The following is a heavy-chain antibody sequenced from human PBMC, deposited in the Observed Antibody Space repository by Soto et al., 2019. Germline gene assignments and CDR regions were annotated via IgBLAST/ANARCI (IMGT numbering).Heavy chain of an antibody. D-gene: IGHD4-17*01. V-gene: IGHV4-31*02. CDR3: ARAAESRVRLLKQGDYGVLDWFDP. CDR1: GGSISRGGLS. CDR2: IYYSGST. Sequence: PSDTLSLTFTFSGGSISRGGLSSRWVRQHPGEGLEWIGYIYYSGSTYYNPSLKSRVTVSVDTSKNQFSLKLSSVTAADTAVYYWARAAESRVRLLKQGDYGVLDWFDPWGQGTLVTVSS. J-gene: IGHJ5*02.